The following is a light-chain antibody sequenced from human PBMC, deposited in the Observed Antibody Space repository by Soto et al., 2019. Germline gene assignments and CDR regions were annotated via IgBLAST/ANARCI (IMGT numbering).Light chain of an antibody. CDR2: GAS. J-gene: IGKJ5*01. Sequence: EVVLKQSPATLSVSPGDRATLSFRASQSVSSYLAWYQQKPGQAPRLLIYGASSRATGIPDRFSGSGSGTDFTLTSSRLEPEDFAVYYCQQYGSSITFGQGTRLEIK. V-gene: IGKV3-20*01. CDR3: QQYGSSIT. CDR1: QSVSSY.